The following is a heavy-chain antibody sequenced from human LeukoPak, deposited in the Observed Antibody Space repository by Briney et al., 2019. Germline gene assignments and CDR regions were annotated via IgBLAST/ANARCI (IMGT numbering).Heavy chain of an antibody. CDR3: ASGLNLGDYDYVWVSNRSYYFDY. D-gene: IGHD3-16*02. V-gene: IGHV4-59*12. CDR2: IYYSGST. J-gene: IGHJ4*02. CDR1: GGSICSDT. Sequence: SETLSLTCAVSGGSICSDTWSWIWQPPGKRLGWIGDIYYSGSTNYNPSLTSRVTISVDTTKNKCSLRLSSLTAAQTAVYFFASGLNLGDYDYVWVSNRSYYFDYWGQGTLVTVSS.